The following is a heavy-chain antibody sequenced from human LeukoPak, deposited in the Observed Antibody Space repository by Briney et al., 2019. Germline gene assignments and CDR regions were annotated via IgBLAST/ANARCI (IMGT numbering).Heavy chain of an antibody. CDR2: INAGNGNT. CDR1: GYTFTSYA. Sequence: ASVKVSCKASGYTFTSYAMHWVRQAPGQRLEWMGWINAGNGNTKYSQKFQGRVTITRGTSASTAYMELSSLRSEDTAVYYCARETNDRYCSGGSCYGMDVWGQGTTVTVSS. J-gene: IGHJ6*02. CDR3: ARETNDRYCSGGSCYGMDV. D-gene: IGHD2-15*01. V-gene: IGHV1-3*01.